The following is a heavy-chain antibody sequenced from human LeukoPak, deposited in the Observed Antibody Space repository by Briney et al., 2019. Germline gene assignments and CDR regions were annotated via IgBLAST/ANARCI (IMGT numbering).Heavy chain of an antibody. CDR2: ISGSGGTT. CDR1: GFTFSNYA. Sequence: GGSLRLSCAASGFTFSNYAMSWVRHAPGKGLDWVSEISGSGGTTYYADSVKGRFSISRDNSKNTLYLQMNSLRAEDMALYYCAKAGGCGGGSCFDDWGQGTLVTVSS. CDR3: AKAGGCGGGSCFDD. V-gene: IGHV3-23*01. D-gene: IGHD2-21*01. J-gene: IGHJ4*03.